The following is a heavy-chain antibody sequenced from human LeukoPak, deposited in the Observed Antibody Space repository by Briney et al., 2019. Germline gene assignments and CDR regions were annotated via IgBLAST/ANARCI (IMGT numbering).Heavy chain of an antibody. CDR2: ISAYNGNT. CDR3: ASWGDSSSTTSRHFQH. D-gene: IGHD6-13*01. CDR1: GYTFTSYG. Sequence: ASVKVSCKASGYTFTSYGISWVRQAPGQGLEWMGWISAYNGNTNYAQKLQGRVTMTTDTSTSTAYMELRSLRSDDTAVYYWASWGDSSSTTSRHFQHWGQGTLVTVSS. V-gene: IGHV1-18*01. J-gene: IGHJ1*01.